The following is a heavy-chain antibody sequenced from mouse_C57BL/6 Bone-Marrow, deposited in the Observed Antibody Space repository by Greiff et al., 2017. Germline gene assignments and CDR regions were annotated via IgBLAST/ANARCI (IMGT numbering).Heavy chain of an antibody. V-gene: IGHV1-82*01. CDR3: ACSGFAY. CDR2: IYPGDGDT. CDR1: GYAFSSSW. Sequence: VQLQQSGPELVKPGASVKISCKASGYAFSSSWMNWVKQRPGKGLEWIGRIYPGDGDTNYNGKFKGKATLTADKASSTAYMQLSSLTSEDSAVCFCACSGFAYWGQGTLVTVSA. D-gene: IGHD6-1*01. J-gene: IGHJ3*01.